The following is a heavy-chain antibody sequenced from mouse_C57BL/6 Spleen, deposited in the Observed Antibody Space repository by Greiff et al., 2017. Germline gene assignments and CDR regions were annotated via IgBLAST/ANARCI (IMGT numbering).Heavy chain of an antibody. CDR2: ISDGGSYT. J-gene: IGHJ3*01. CDR3: ARTASWFAY. V-gene: IGHV5-4*01. Sequence: EVQVVESGGGLVKPGGSLKLSCAASGFTFSSYAMSWVRQTPEKRLEWVATISDGGSYTYYPDNVKGRFTISRDNAKNNLYLQMSHLKSEDTATYYCARTASWFAYWGQGTLVTVSA. CDR1: GFTFSSYA.